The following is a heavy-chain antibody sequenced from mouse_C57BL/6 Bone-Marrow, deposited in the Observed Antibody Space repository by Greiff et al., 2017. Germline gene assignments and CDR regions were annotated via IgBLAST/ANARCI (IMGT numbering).Heavy chain of an antibody. J-gene: IGHJ3*01. D-gene: IGHD1-1*01. CDR3: ARRGAYGSRSWFAY. V-gene: IGHV1-61*01. Sequence: QVQLQQPGAELVRPGSSVKLSCKASGYTFTSYWMDWVKQRPGQGLEWIGNIYPSDSETHYNQKFKDKATLTVDKSSSTAYMQLSSLTSEDSAVYYCARRGAYGSRSWFAYWGQGTLVTVSA. CDR1: GYTFTSYW. CDR2: IYPSDSET.